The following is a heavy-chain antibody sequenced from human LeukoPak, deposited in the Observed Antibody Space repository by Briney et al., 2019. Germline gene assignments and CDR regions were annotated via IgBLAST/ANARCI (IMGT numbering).Heavy chain of an antibody. CDR1: GGTFSSYA. V-gene: IGHV1-69*13. CDR2: IIPIFGTA. CDR3: ARFHLDQGVFDY. D-gene: IGHD3-16*01. Sequence: SVKVSCKASGGTFSSYAISWVRQAPGQGLEWMGGIIPIFGTANYAQKFQGRVTITADESTSTAYMELSSLRSEDTAVYYCARFHLDQGVFDYWGQGTLVTVSS. J-gene: IGHJ4*02.